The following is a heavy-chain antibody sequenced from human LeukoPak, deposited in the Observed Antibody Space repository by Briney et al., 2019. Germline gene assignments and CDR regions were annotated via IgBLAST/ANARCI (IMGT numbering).Heavy chain of an antibody. CDR3: ARKQRNDYGDLGVFDY. CDR1: GFSFNSYA. Sequence: GGSLRLSCEVSGFSFNSYAMSWVRQAPGKGLEWVSAIFGSGESTFYADSVQGRFTISRDNSKNTLYLQMNSLRAEDTAVYYCARKQRNDYGDLGVFDYWGQGTLVTVSS. CDR2: IFGSGEST. V-gene: IGHV3-23*01. D-gene: IGHD4-17*01. J-gene: IGHJ4*02.